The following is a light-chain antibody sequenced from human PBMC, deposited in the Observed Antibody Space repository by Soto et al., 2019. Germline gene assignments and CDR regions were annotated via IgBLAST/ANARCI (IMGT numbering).Light chain of an antibody. V-gene: IGLV1-40*01. J-gene: IGLJ2*01. CDR1: SSNIGAGYD. CDR3: QSYDSSLSGVV. CDR2: GNS. Sequence: QSVLTQPPSGSGAPGQTVTIYCTGSSSNIGAGYDVHWYQQLPGTAPKLLIYGNSNRPSGVPDRFSGSKSGTSASLAITGLQAEDEADYYCQSYDSSLSGVVFGGGTQLTVL.